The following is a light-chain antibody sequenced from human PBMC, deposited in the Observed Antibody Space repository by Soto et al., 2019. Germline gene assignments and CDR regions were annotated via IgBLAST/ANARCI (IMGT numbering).Light chain of an antibody. CDR3: MKGVQWPPT. J-gene: IGKJ1*01. CDR1: QSLVYSDGNTY. CDR2: KVS. Sequence: DIVMTQSPLSLPVTLGQPASISCRSSQSLVYSDGNTYLNWFQQRPGQSPRRLIYKVSNRDSGVPDRISGSGSGTDFTMITSRVEAEDVGVYYCMKGVQWPPTFGQGTEV. V-gene: IGKV2-30*01.